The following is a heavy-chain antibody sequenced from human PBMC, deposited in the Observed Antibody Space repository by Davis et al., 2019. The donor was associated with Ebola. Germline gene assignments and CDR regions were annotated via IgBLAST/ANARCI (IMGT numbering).Heavy chain of an antibody. CDR1: GFIFSNYG. D-gene: IGHD3-3*01. J-gene: IGHJ6*03. CDR2: IKHSGST. Sequence: ESLKISCAASGFIFSNYGMHWVRQTPGRGPEWIGEIKHSGSTKYSPSLRSRVTITLDTSKNQFSLILTSVTAADTAVYYCARGLRTAFGVISSRTVPLVRYSLDVWDKGTIVTVSS. V-gene: IGHV4-34*01. CDR3: ARGLRTAFGVISSRTVPLVRYSLDV.